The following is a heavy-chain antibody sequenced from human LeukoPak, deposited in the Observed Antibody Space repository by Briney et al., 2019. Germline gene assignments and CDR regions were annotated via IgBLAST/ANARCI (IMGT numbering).Heavy chain of an antibody. D-gene: IGHD3-22*01. Sequence: ASVKVSCKASGYTFTSYGISWVRQAPGQGLEWMGWISAYNGNTNYAQKLQGRVTTTTDTSTSTAYMELRSLRSDDTAVYYCARSEDYYDSSGYSPWFDPWGQGTLVTVSS. J-gene: IGHJ5*02. CDR2: ISAYNGNT. V-gene: IGHV1-18*01. CDR3: ARSEDYYDSSGYSPWFDP. CDR1: GYTFTSYG.